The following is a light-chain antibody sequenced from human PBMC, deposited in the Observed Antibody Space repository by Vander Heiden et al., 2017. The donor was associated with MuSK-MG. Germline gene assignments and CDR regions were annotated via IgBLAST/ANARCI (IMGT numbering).Light chain of an antibody. J-gene: IGLJ2*01. CDR3: SSYTSSSTLV. CDR2: DVS. V-gene: IGLV2-14*03. CDR1: SSDVGGYNY. Sequence: QSALTPPAPVSGSPGQSITISCTGTSSDVGGYNYVSWYQQHPGKAPKLMIYDVSNRPSGVSNRFSGSKSGNTASLTISGLQAEDEADYYCSSYTSSSTLVFGGGTKLNGL.